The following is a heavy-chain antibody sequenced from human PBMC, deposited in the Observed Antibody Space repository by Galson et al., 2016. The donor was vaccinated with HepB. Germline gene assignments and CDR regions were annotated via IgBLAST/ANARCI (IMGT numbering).Heavy chain of an antibody. J-gene: IGHJ3*02. CDR3: AREVVPTTVTLRGGAFDM. Sequence: SLRLSCAASGFTFSKYNMNWVRQTPGKGLEWIAYISSAGNTIYYVDSVKGRFTISRDNAKNSLYLQMNRLSDEDTAIYYCAREVVPTTVTLRGGAFDMWGQGTMVTVSS. CDR2: ISSAGNTI. D-gene: IGHD4-17*01. CDR1: GFTFSKYN. V-gene: IGHV3-48*02.